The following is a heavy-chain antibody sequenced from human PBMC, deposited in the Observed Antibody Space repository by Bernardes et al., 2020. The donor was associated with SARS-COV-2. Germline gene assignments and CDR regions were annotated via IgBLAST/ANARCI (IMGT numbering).Heavy chain of an antibody. D-gene: IGHD2-8*02. J-gene: IGHJ6*02. CDR1: GVTFSIYG. CDR2: ISYDGSNK. Sequence: LRLSYAGSGVTFSIYGMHWVRQAPGKGLEWVAVISYDGSNKYYADSVKGRFTISRDNSKNTLYLQMNSLRAEDTAVYYCAKDLRAREVDPYGHTGGMDVWGQGTTVTVSS. V-gene: IGHV3-30*18. CDR3: AKDLRAREVDPYGHTGGMDV.